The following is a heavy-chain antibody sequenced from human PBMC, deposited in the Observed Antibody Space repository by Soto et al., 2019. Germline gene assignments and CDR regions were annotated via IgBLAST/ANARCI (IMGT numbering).Heavy chain of an antibody. CDR3: ARSVRECGEPPYYYYCGMDV. J-gene: IGHJ6*02. D-gene: IGHD3-10*01. CDR2: IYYSGST. CDR1: GGSISSGGYY. V-gene: IGHV4-31*03. Sequence: QVQLQESGPGLVKPSQTLSLTCTVSGGSISSGGYYWSWIRQHPGKGLEWIGYIYYSGSTYYNPSPKSRVTISVDTSKNQFSLKLSSVTAADTAVYYCARSVRECGEPPYYYYCGMDVWGQGTTVTVSS.